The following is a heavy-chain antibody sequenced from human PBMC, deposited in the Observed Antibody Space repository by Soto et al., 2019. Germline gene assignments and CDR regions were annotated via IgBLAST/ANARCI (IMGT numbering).Heavy chain of an antibody. D-gene: IGHD1-1*01. CDR2: MNPNSGNT. CDR1: DSTFMNYD. V-gene: IGHV1-8*01. Sequence: AAVKVSCKASDSTFMNYDISWVQQATGQGREWLGWMNPNSGNTGYALKFQGRVSMTRNTSIYTVYLELSSLASDDTAVYYCVRMASSGTLNWFDPWGQGTLVTVSS. J-gene: IGHJ5*02. CDR3: VRMASSGTLNWFDP.